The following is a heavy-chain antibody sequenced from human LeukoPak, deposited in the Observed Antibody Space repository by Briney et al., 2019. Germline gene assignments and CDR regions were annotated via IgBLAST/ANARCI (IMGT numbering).Heavy chain of an antibody. Sequence: SETLSLTCAVYGGSFSGYYWSWIRQPPGKGLEWIGEINHSGSTNYNPSLKSRVTISVDTSKNQFSLKLSSVTAADTAVYYCARMRMRGWYGAYYFDYWGQGTLVTVSS. V-gene: IGHV4-34*01. CDR3: ARMRMRGWYGAYYFDY. CDR1: GGSFSGYY. J-gene: IGHJ4*02. CDR2: INHSGST. D-gene: IGHD6-19*01.